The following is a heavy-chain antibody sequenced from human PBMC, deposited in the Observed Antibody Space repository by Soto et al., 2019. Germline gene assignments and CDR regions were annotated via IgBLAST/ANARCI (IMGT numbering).Heavy chain of an antibody. Sequence: QVQLVQSGAEVKRPGSSVKVSCTASGDTFNFYSINWVRQAPGLGLEWMGRVNPIVSMSNYAQKFHGRVTMPADKSTSTAYMELSSLRPEYTAIYYCASSYGSGYRDFDYWGQGDLVTGSS. CDR3: ASSYGSGYRDFDY. V-gene: IGHV1-69*02. CDR1: GDTFNFYS. J-gene: IGHJ4*02. CDR2: VNPIVSMS. D-gene: IGHD3-10*01.